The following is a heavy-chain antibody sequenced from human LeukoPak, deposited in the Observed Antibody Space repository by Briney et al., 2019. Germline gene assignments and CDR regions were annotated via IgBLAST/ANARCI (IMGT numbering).Heavy chain of an antibody. D-gene: IGHD2-21*02. J-gene: IGHJ4*02. CDR2: ISFTGNT. CDR1: GASITRSF. V-gene: IGHV4-59*13. CDR3: ATATAFYCIDH. Sequence: SETLSLTCTVSGASITRSFWTWVRQTPEKGLEWIGYISFTGNTNYNPSLGSRVTMSVDTSNNQFSLDLKSVTAADTAVYYCATATAFYCIDHWGQGTLVTVSS.